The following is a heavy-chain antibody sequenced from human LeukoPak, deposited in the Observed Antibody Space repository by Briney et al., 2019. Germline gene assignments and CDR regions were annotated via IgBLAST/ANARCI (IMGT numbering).Heavy chain of an antibody. V-gene: IGHV3-53*01. D-gene: IGHD3-10*01. CDR2: IYSGGST. CDR3: ARGGSGSFGAGSPLY. CDR1: GFTVSSNY. Sequence: GGSLRLSCAASGFTVSSNYMSWVRQAPGKGLEWVSVIYSGGSTYYADSVKGRFTISRDNSKNTLYLQMNSLRAEDTAVYYCARGGSGSFGAGSPLYWGQGTLVTVSS. J-gene: IGHJ4*02.